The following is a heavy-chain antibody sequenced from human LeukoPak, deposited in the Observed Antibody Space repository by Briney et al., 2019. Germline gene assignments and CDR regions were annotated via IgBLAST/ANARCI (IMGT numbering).Heavy chain of an antibody. J-gene: IGHJ3*02. Sequence: GGSLRLSCAASGFTFSSYGMHWVRQAPGKGLEGVAVIWYDGSNKYYADSVKGRFTISRDNSQNTLYLQMNSLVLEDTAVYYCAKESDAFDIWGQGTMVTVSS. CDR1: GFTFSSYG. CDR2: IWYDGSNK. CDR3: AKESDAFDI. V-gene: IGHV3-30*02.